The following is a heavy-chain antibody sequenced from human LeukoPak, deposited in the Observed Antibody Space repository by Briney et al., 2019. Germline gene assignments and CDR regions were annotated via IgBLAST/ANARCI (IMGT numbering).Heavy chain of an antibody. Sequence: SETLSLTCTVSGGSTSSSSYYWGSIRQPPVKGLEWIGSIYYSGSTYYNPSLKSRVTISVDTSKNQFSLKLSSVTAADTAVYYCAGKGYSYGYFLDYWGQGTLVTVSS. CDR1: GGSTSSSSYY. V-gene: IGHV4-39*07. CDR3: AGKGYSYGYFLDY. D-gene: IGHD5-18*01. J-gene: IGHJ4*02. CDR2: IYYSGST.